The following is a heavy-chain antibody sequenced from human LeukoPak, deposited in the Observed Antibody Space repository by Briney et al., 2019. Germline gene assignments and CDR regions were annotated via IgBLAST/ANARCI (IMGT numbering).Heavy chain of an antibody. CDR1: GGSISSHY. V-gene: IGHV4-59*11. CDR2: IYYSGST. J-gene: IGHJ4*02. CDR3: ARMYYSASDDRGVLDY. Sequence: PSETLSLTCTVSGGSISSHYWSWIRQPPGKGLEWIGYIYYSGSTNYNPSLKSRVTISVDTSKNQFSLKLSSVTAADTAVYYCARMYYSASDDRGVLDYWGQGTLVTVSS. D-gene: IGHD3-10*01.